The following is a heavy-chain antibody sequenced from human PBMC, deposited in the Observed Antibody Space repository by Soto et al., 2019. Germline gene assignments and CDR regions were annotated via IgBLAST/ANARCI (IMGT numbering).Heavy chain of an antibody. Sequence: GESLKSSCKGSGSSFTSYWIGWVRQMPGTGLEWMGIIYPGDSDTRYSPSFQGQVTISADKSIRTAYLQWSSLKASETAMYYCARRALLDPMVRGLIGPWFDPWGQGTLVTVS. CDR3: ARRALLDPMVRGLIGPWFDP. V-gene: IGHV5-51*01. J-gene: IGHJ5*02. CDR2: IYPGDSDT. D-gene: IGHD3-10*01. CDR1: GSSFTSYW.